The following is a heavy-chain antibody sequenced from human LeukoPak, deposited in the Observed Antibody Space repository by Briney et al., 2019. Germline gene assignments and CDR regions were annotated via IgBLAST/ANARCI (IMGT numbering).Heavy chain of an antibody. V-gene: IGHV3-23*01. D-gene: IGHD3-22*01. J-gene: IGHJ4*02. CDR1: GFTFSSYA. CDR2: ISGSGRST. CDR3: ASYDSSGYYHYFDY. Sequence: GGSLTLSCAASGFTFSSYALSWVRQAPGKGLEWVSAISGSGRSTYYADSVKGRFTISRDNSKNTLYLQMNSLRAEDTAVYYCASYDSSGYYHYFDYWGQGTLVTVSS.